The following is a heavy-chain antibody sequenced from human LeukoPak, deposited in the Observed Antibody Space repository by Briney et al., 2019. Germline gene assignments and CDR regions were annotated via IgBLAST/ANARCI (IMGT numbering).Heavy chain of an antibody. J-gene: IGHJ4*02. V-gene: IGHV4-4*07. CDR1: GGSISSYY. Sequence: SETLSLTCTVSGGSISSYYWSWIRQPAGKGLEWIGRIYTSGSTNYNPSLKSRVTTSVDTSKNQFSLKLSSVTAADTAVYYCARDRITIFGVVTLYYFDYWGQGTLVTVSS. CDR2: IYTSGST. CDR3: ARDRITIFGVVTLYYFDY. D-gene: IGHD3-3*01.